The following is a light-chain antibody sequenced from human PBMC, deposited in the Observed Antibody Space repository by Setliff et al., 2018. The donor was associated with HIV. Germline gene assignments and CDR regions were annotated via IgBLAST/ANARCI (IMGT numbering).Light chain of an antibody. CDR1: SSDVGNYNL. CDR2: EVT. J-gene: IGLJ1*01. Sequence: QSALAQHASVSGSPGQSITIPCTGTSSDVGNYNLVSWYQQHPGTAPKLIIYEVTKRPSGVSNRFSGSKSGNTASLTISGLQAEDESDYYCCSYAGSSTYVFGSGTRSPS. V-gene: IGLV2-23*02. CDR3: CSYAGSSTYV.